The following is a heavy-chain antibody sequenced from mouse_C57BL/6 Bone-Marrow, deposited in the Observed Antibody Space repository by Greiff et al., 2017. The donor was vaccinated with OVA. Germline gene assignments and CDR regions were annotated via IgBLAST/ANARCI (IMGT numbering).Heavy chain of an antibody. CDR3: AKGGDSNLDY. D-gene: IGHD2-5*01. J-gene: IGHJ2*01. CDR2: IYPGSGNT. Sequence: QVQLQQSGAELVRPGASVKLSCKASGYTFTDYYINWVKQRPGQGLEWIARIYPGSGNTYYNEKFKGKATLTAEKSSSTAYMQLSSLTSEDSAVYFCAKGGDSNLDYWGQGTTLTVSS. CDR1: GYTFTDYY. V-gene: IGHV1-76*01.